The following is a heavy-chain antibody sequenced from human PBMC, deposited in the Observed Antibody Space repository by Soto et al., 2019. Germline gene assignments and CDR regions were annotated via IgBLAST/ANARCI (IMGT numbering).Heavy chain of an antibody. J-gene: IGHJ4*01. Sequence: EVQLVESGGGLVQPGGSLRLSCAASGFTFSTYYLSWVRQAPGKGLEWVANIKQDASEKFYVDSVKGRFTISRDSAKNSLYLHRNNLRVEDTAVYYCGGGSGWISDYWGHGILVTVSS. D-gene: IGHD6-19*01. V-gene: IGHV3-7*01. CDR3: GGGSGWISDY. CDR1: GFTFSTYY. CDR2: IKQDASEK.